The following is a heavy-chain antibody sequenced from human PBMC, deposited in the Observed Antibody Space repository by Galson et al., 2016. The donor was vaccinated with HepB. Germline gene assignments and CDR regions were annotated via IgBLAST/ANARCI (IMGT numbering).Heavy chain of an antibody. V-gene: IGHV4-39*01. CDR2: FDYSGST. CDR3: ARGTHCGDFSDY. J-gene: IGHJ4*01. CDR1: GFSISSSSYY. D-gene: IGHD2-21*01. Sequence: SETLSLTCTVSGFSISSSSYYWGWIRQPPGKGLEWIGNFDYSGSTHYNPSLKSRVTMSADTSKNQFSLNLSTVTAADTAVYFCARGTHCGDFSDYWGHGTLVTVSS.